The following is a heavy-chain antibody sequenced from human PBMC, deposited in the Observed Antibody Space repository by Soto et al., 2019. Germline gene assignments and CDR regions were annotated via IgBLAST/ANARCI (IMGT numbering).Heavy chain of an antibody. CDR3: ARANLMVRGRLFDP. V-gene: IGHV4-59*12. J-gene: IGHJ5*02. CDR2: IYYSGST. Sequence: PSETLSLTCTVSGGSISSYYWSWIRQPPGKGLEWIGYIYYSGSTNYNPSLKSRLFISVDTSKNQVSLRLSSVTAADTAMYYCARANLMVRGRLFDPWGQGTLVTVSS. D-gene: IGHD3-10*01. CDR1: GGSISSYY.